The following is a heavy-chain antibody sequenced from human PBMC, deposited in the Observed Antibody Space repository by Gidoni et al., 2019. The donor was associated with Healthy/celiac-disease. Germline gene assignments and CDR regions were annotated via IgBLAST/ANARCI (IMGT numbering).Heavy chain of an antibody. CDR1: GFTFSNAW. D-gene: IGHD3-10*01. V-gene: IGHV3-15*01. CDR3: TTEDYYGSGSIDY. J-gene: IGHJ4*02. CDR2: NKNKTEGGKT. Sequence: EVQLVESGGGLVKPGGSLRLSCAASGFTFSNAWMSWVRQAPGKGLEWVGRNKNKTEGGKTDYAATGKGRFNISRDDSKNTLYLQMNSLKTEDTAVYYCTTEDYYGSGSIDYWGQGTLVTVSS.